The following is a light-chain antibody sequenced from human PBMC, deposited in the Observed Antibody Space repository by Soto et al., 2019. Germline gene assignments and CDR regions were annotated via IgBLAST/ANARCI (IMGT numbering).Light chain of an antibody. CDR1: SSNIGAGYD. CDR2: GNS. CDR3: QSYDTPVYV. J-gene: IGLJ1*01. Sequence: SALTQPPSVSGAPGQRVTISCTGSSSNIGAGYDVHWYQQLPGAAPKLLIYGNSNRPSGVPDRFSGSRSGTSASLAITGLQPEDEADYYCQSYDTPVYVFGGGTKVTVL. V-gene: IGLV1-40*01.